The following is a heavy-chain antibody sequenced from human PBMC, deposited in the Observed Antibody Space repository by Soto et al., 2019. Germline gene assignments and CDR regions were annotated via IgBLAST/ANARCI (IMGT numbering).Heavy chain of an antibody. D-gene: IGHD3-22*01. J-gene: IGHJ5*02. CDR1: GYSFTSYG. CDR3: ARGITDYYDSSGYNNWFDP. V-gene: IGHV1-18*01. Sequence: ASVKVSCTASGYSFTSYGISWVRQAPGQGLEWMGWISAYNGNTNYAQKLQGRVTMTTDTSTSTAYMELRSLRSDDTAVYYCARGITDYYDSSGYNNWFDPWGQGTLVTVSS. CDR2: ISAYNGNT.